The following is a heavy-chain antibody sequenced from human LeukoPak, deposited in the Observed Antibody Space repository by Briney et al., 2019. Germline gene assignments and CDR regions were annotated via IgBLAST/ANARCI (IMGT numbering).Heavy chain of an antibody. D-gene: IGHD1-26*01. CDR2: ISWNSGSI. CDR3: AKDIGGATMEAFDY. CDR1: GFTFDDYA. V-gene: IGHV3-9*03. Sequence: HPGGSLRLSCAASGFTFDDYAMHWVRQAPGKGLEWVSGISWNSGSIGYADSVKGRFTISRDNAKNSLYLQMNSLRAEDMALYYCAKDIGGATMEAFDYWGQGTLVTVSS. J-gene: IGHJ4*02.